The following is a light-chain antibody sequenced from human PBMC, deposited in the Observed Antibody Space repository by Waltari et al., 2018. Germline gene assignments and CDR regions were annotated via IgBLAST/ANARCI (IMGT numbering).Light chain of an antibody. Sequence: YVLTQPPSVSVAPGEPARLTCGGNNNESKRAPWYRQRPGQAPVLVITYYSDRPSGIPDRLSGSNSGNTATLTISRVEAGDEADYYCQVWDANTDPGVFGTGTEVTVL. J-gene: IGLJ1*01. V-gene: IGLV3-21*01. CDR3: QVWDANTDPGV. CDR1: NNESKR. CDR2: YYS.